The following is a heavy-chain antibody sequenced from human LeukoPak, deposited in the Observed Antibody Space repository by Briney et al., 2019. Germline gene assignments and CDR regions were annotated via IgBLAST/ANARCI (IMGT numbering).Heavy chain of an antibody. CDR3: AKGIVGATAYYFDY. V-gene: IGHV3-9*01. J-gene: IGHJ4*02. CDR1: GFTFDDYA. CDR2: ISWNSGSI. Sequence: GGSLRLSCAASGFTFDDYAMHWVRQAPGKGLEWVSGISWNSGSIGCADSVKGRFTISRDNAKNSLYLQMNSLRAEDTALYYCAKGIVGATAYYFDYWGQGTLVTVSS. D-gene: IGHD1-26*01.